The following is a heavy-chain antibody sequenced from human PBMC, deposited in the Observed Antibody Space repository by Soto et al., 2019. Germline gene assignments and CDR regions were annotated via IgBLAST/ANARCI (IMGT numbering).Heavy chain of an antibody. CDR2: IYYSGST. D-gene: IGHD2-15*01. Sequence: SSETLSLTCTVSGGSISSGDYYWSWIRQPPGKGLEWIGYIYYSGSTYYNPSLKSRVTISVDTSKNQFSLKLSSVTAADTAVYYCARVVVVVAAGGWFDPWGQGTLVTVSS. CDR3: ARVVVVVAAGGWFDP. V-gene: IGHV4-30-4*01. CDR1: GGSISSGDYY. J-gene: IGHJ5*02.